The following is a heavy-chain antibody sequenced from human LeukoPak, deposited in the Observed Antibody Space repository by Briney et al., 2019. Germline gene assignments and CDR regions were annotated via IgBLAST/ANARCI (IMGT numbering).Heavy chain of an antibody. D-gene: IGHD2-21*02. CDR1: GFTFSSYS. V-gene: IGHV3-21*01. Sequence: GGSLRLSCAASGFTFSSYSMNWVRQAPWKGLEWVSSISSSSSYIYYADSVKGRFTISRDNAKNSLYLQMNSLRAEDTAVYYCARDGPDSYYFDYWGQGTLVTVSS. J-gene: IGHJ4*02. CDR2: ISSSSSYI. CDR3: ARDGPDSYYFDY.